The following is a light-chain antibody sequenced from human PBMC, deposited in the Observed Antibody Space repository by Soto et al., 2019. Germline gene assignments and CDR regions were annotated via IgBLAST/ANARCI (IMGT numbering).Light chain of an antibody. Sequence: QSALTQPASVSGSPGQSITISCTGTSSDVGGYNYVSWYQQHPGKAPKLMIYEVSNRPSGVSNRFSGSKSGNMASLTISGLQAEDEADYYCRSYTSSSTRVFGGGTTVTLL. CDR3: RSYTSSSTRV. J-gene: IGLJ3*02. V-gene: IGLV2-14*01. CDR1: SSDVGGYNY. CDR2: EVS.